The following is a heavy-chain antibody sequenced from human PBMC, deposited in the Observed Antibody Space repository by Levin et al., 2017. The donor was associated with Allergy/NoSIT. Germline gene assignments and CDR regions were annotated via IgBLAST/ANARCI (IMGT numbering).Heavy chain of an antibody. Sequence: SETLSLTCAVSGGSISTDNWWSWIRQPPGKGLEWIGEIYRSGDTNHNPSLRSRVTMSVDKSKNHFSLKLSSVTAADPAVYYFATVEGLFCCGVSCAYSCHYWGQGALVTVSA. CDR1: GGSISTDNW. CDR3: ATVEGLFCCGVSCAYSCHY. V-gene: IGHV4-4*02. J-gene: IGHJ4*02. CDR2: IYRSGDT. D-gene: IGHD2-21*01.